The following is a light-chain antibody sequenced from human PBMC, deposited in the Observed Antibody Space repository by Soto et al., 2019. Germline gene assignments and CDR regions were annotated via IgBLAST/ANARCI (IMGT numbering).Light chain of an antibody. CDR2: RAS. CDR3: QQYSSAST. V-gene: IGKV1-5*03. J-gene: IGKJ1*01. Sequence: DIQMTQSPSTLSASVGDRVTITCRASQSINNWLAWYQQKPGKAPKLLIYRASSLENGVPSRFSGRGSGTEFIFTITSLQPDDFASYYCQQYSSASTFGQGTKVEI. CDR1: QSINNW.